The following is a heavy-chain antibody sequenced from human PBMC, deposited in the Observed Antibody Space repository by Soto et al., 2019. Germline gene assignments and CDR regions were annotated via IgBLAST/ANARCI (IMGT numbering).Heavy chain of an antibody. CDR3: AVGGAYGSGSFHYYYYYGMDV. Sequence: SVKVSCKASGGTFSSYAISWVRQAPGQGLEWMGGIIPIFGTANYAQKFQGRVTITADESTSTAYMELSGLRSEDTAVYYCAVGGAYGSGSFHYYYYYGMDVWGQGTTVTVSS. CDR1: GGTFSSYA. D-gene: IGHD3-10*01. CDR2: IIPIFGTA. J-gene: IGHJ6*02. V-gene: IGHV1-69*13.